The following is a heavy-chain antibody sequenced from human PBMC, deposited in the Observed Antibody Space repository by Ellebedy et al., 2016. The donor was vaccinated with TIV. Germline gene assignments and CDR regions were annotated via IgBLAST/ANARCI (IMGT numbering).Heavy chain of an antibody. CDR1: GFSFSTYV. J-gene: IGHJ4*02. V-gene: IGHV3-30*18. CDR2: VSSDGNIK. CDR3: AKGATILGSIVGS. Sequence: GESLKISCAASGFSFSTYVMHWVRQAPDKGLEWLALVSSDGNIKHYADSVKGRFTISRDNSKNTLIVDMNSLRPEDTAVDYCAKGATILGSIVGSWGQGTLVSVSS. D-gene: IGHD5-24*01.